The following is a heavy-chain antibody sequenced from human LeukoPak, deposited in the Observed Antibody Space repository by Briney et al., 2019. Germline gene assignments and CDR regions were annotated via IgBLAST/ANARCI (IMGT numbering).Heavy chain of an antibody. CDR3: ARLSYDYWYFDL. J-gene: IGHJ2*01. CDR2: IYYTGST. V-gene: IGHV4-59*01. CDR1: GGSLSSYY. Sequence: SETLSLTCIVTGGSLSSYYWSWIRQPPGKGLEWIGYIYYTGSTNYNPSLKSRVTISVDTSKNQFSLKLSSVTAADTAVYYCARLSYDYWYFDLWGRGTLVTVSS. D-gene: IGHD3-3*01.